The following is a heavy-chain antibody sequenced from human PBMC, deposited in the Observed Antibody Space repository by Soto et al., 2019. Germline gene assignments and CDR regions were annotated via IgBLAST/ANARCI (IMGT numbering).Heavy chain of an antibody. V-gene: IGHV1-2*02. J-gene: IGHJ4*02. CDR1: GYTFTGYY. D-gene: IGHD6-25*01. Sequence: ASVKVSCKASGYTFTGYYMHWVRQAPGQGLEWMGWINPNSGGTNYAQKFQGRVTMTGDTSISTAYMELSRLRSDDTAVYYCARAKNYAATANYWGQGTLVTVSS. CDR2: INPNSGGT. CDR3: ARAKNYAATANY.